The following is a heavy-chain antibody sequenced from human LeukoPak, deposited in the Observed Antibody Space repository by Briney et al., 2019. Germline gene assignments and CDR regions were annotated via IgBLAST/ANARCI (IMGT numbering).Heavy chain of an antibody. CDR1: GFTFSNYY. CDR2: INKDGSEK. V-gene: IGHV3-7*01. J-gene: IGHJ4*02. Sequence: PGGSLRLCCAASGFTFSNYYMSWVRQAPGKGLEWVAHINKDGSEKYYVDSVKGRFTISRDNAKNSLYLQMNSLRVEDTAVYYCARDKVTYWGRGTLVTVSS. CDR3: ARDKVTY.